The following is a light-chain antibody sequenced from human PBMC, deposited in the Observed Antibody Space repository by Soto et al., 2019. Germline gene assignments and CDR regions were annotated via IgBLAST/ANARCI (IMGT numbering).Light chain of an antibody. V-gene: IGKV1-12*01. CDR2: DAY. CDR3: LQANRVPLS. Sequence: DIQMTQSPSSLSASVGDRVTITCRASQSISSWLAWYQQKPGKAPKLLIYDAYSLESGTPSRFSGSGSGTDFTLTISSLQPEDFAIYYCLQANRVPLSFGQGTRLE. J-gene: IGKJ5*01. CDR1: QSISSW.